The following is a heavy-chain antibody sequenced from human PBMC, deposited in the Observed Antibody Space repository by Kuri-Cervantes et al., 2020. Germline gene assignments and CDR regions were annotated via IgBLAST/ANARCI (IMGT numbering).Heavy chain of an antibody. Sequence: ASVKVSCKASGYTFTAYSIHWVRQAPGQGLEWMGWINPNSGATDSAQKFQGRVTMTRDTSLGTAYMELSSLRSDDTAVYYCARGRRDGYNYFDLWGRGTLVTVSS. CDR1: GYTFTAYS. V-gene: IGHV1-2*02. CDR3: ARGRRDGYNYFDL. D-gene: IGHD5-24*01. CDR2: INPNSGAT. J-gene: IGHJ2*01.